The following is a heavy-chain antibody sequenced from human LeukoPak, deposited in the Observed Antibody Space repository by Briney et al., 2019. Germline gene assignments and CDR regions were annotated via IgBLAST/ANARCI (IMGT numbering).Heavy chain of an antibody. Sequence: PGGSLRLSCAASGFRFSDYSMSWVRQAPGKGLEWVSSISSRSSYIFYEDPVRGRFNISRDNAKNSLYLQMNSLSAEDTAVYYCARELVQLRSSEWSWGGMDVWGQGTTVTVSS. D-gene: IGHD3-3*01. CDR2: ISSRSSYI. J-gene: IGHJ6*02. CDR1: GFRFSDYS. CDR3: ARELVQLRSSEWSWGGMDV. V-gene: IGHV3-21*01.